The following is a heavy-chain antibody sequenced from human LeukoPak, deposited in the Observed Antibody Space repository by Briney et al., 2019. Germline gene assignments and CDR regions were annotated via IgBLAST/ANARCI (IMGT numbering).Heavy chain of an antibody. V-gene: IGHV3-21*01. D-gene: IGHD3-10*01. J-gene: IGHJ4*02. Sequence: GGSLRLSCAASGFTFSSYSMNWVRQAPGKGLEWVSSISSSSSYIYYADSVKGRFTISRDNAKNSLYLQMNSLRAEDTAVYYCARALEYYGSGSYYKYFDYWSQGTLVTVSS. CDR1: GFTFSSYS. CDR3: ARALEYYGSGSYYKYFDY. CDR2: ISSSSSYI.